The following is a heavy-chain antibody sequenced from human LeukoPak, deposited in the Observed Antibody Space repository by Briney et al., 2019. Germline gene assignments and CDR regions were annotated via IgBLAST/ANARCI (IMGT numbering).Heavy chain of an antibody. D-gene: IGHD1-26*01. CDR2: ISGSGAST. V-gene: IGHV3-23*01. CDR1: GFTLSINA. Sequence: PGGSLRLSCLTSGFTLSINAMSRVRQAPGKGLEWISGISGSGASTYYADSVKGRFTISRDDSRNTLYLQMNSLRGDDTAVYYCAKDVGKWESLHFFDYWGQGTLVTVSS. CDR3: AKDVGKWESLHFFDY. J-gene: IGHJ4*02.